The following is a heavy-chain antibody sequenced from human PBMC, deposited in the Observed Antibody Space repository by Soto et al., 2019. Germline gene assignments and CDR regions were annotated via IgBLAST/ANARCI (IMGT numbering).Heavy chain of an antibody. J-gene: IGHJ4*02. CDR2: IYYSGST. D-gene: IGHD3-16*01. CDR3: AGGRGTVGDFDS. Sequence: QVQLQESGPGLVKPSETLSLTCTVSGGSISSYYWSWIRQPPGKGLEWIGYIYYSGSTNYNPSLMSLLTLSVDPSKNQLYLKLRSVTAADTAVYYCAGGRGTVGDFDSWGQGTLVTVSS. V-gene: IGHV4-59*01. CDR1: GGSISSYY.